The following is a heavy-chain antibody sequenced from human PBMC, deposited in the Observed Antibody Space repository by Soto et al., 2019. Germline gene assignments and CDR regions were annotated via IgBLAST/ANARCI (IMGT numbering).Heavy chain of an antibody. D-gene: IGHD6-13*01. V-gene: IGHV3-21*01. CDR2: ISSSSSYI. CDR1: GFTFSSYS. J-gene: IGHJ1*01. Sequence: EVQLVESGGGLVKPGGSLRLSCAASGFTFSSYSMNWVRQAPGKGLEWVSSISSSSSYIYYADSVKGRFTISRDNAKNSLYLQMNSLRAEDTAAYYCAAGLSSSWSIGAEYFQHWGQGTLVTVSS. CDR3: AAGLSSSWSIGAEYFQH.